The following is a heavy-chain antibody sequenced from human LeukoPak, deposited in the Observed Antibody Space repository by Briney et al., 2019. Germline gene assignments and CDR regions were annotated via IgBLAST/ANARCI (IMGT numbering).Heavy chain of an antibody. V-gene: IGHV4-30-4*01. J-gene: IGHJ4*02. Sequence: SQTLSLTCTVSGGSISSGDYYWSWIRQPPGKGLEWIGYIYYSGSTYYNPSLKSRVTISVDKSKNQFSLKLSSVTAADTAVYYCASWIQLKGYFDYWGQGTLVTVSS. D-gene: IGHD5-18*01. CDR2: IYYSGST. CDR1: GGSISSGDYY. CDR3: ASWIQLKGYFDY.